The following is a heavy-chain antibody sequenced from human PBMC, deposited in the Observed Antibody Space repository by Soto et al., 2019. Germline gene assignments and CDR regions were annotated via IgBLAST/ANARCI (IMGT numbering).Heavy chain of an antibody. V-gene: IGHV3-21*01. CDR2: ISSSSSYI. CDR1: GFTFSSDS. D-gene: IGHD2-15*01. CDR3: ARGAPYPWSDY. Sequence: EVQLVESGGGLVKPGGSLRLSCAASGFTFSSDSMNWVRPAPGKGLEWVSFISSSSSYIYYADSVKGRFTISRDNAKNSLYLQMNSLIAEDTAVYYCARGAPYPWSDYWGQVTLGTVSS. J-gene: IGHJ4*02.